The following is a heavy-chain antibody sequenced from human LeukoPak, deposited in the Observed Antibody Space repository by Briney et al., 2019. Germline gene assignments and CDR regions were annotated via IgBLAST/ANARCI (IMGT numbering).Heavy chain of an antibody. CDR3: AREGPDY. CDR2: ISSSSSTI. J-gene: IGHJ4*02. V-gene: IGHV3-48*01. Sequence: GGSLRLSCAASGFGFSNFGINWVRQAPGKGLEWVAYISSSSSTINYADSVKGRFTISRDNAKNSLYLQMNSLRAEGTAVYYCAREGPDYWGQGTLVTVSS. CDR1: GFGFSNFG.